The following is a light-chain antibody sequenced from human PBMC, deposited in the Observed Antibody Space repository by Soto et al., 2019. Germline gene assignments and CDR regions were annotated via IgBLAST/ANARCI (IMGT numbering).Light chain of an antibody. CDR2: GAS. CDR3: QQYGDSPVT. Sequence: EIVLTQSPGTLSLSPGERATLSCRASQTVRANHLAWYQQKPGQAPRLLIYGASTRVTGIPDRISGSGSGTDFTLTITRLEPEDFAVYYCQQYGDSPVTFCQGTKVEIK. CDR1: QTVRANH. J-gene: IGKJ1*01. V-gene: IGKV3-20*01.